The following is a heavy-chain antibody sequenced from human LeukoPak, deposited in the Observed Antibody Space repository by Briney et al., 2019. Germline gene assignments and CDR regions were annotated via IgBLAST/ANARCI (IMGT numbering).Heavy chain of an antibody. CDR3: ARGGYGSSPDY. J-gene: IGHJ4*02. CDR1: GFTFSDYY. D-gene: IGHD6-13*01. V-gene: IGHV3-11*06. Sequence: GGSLRLSCAAPGFTFSDYYVSWIRQAPGKGLEWVSYISSSSSYTNYADSVKGRFTISRDNAKNSLYLQMNSLRAEDTAVYYCARGGYGSSPDYWGQGTLVTVSS. CDR2: ISSSSSYT.